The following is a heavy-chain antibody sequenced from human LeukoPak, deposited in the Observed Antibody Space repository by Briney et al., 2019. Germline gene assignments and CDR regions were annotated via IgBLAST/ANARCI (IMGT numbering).Heavy chain of an antibody. J-gene: IGHJ3*01. Sequence: GESLKISCKVSGYSFTSYCIGWVRQMPGKGLEWMGIIYPGDSGPTYNPSFQGQVTISVDKSINTAYLQWSSLQASDTAMYYCGMSGDRVPLQDDVFDVWDQGTMVTVST. CDR3: GMSGDRVPLQDDVFDV. V-gene: IGHV5-51*01. CDR2: IYPGDSGP. CDR1: GYSFTSYC. D-gene: IGHD1-26*01.